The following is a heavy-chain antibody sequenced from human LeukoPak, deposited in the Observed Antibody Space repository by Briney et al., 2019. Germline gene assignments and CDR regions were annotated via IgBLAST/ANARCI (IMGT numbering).Heavy chain of an antibody. CDR2: IYYSGST. J-gene: IGHJ4*02. D-gene: IGHD2-2*01. CDR3: ASRRYCSSTSCYLGAPFDY. Sequence: SETLSLTCTVSGGSISSSSYYWGWIRQPPGKGLEWIGSIYYSGSTCYNPSLKSRVTISVDTSKNQFSLKLSSVTAADTAVYYCASRRYCSSTSCYLGAPFDYWGQGTLVTVSS. V-gene: IGHV4-39*07. CDR1: GGSISSSSYY.